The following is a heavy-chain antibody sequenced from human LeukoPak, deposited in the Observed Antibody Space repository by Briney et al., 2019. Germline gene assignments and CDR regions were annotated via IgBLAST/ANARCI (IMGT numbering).Heavy chain of an antibody. D-gene: IGHD3-10*01. CDR2: IYYSGST. CDR1: GGSISSSSYY. J-gene: IGHJ6*03. CDR3: ARCMVRGNFYYMDV. V-gene: IGHV4-39*01. Sequence: SETLSLTCTVSGGSISSSSYYWGWIRQPPGKGLEWIGSIYYSGSTYYNPSLKSRVTISVDASKNQFSLKLSSVTAADTAVYYCARCMVRGNFYYMDVWGKGTTVTVSS.